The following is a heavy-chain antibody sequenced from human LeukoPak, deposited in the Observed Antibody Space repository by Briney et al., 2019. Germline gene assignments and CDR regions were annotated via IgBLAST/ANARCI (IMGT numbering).Heavy chain of an antibody. D-gene: IGHD6-13*01. J-gene: IGHJ2*01. CDR1: GGSISSYY. CDR3: ARVYYSRSYDYWYFDL. Sequence: SETLSLTCTVSGGSISSYYWSWIRQPPGKGLEWIGYIYYSGNTNYNPSLKSRVTISVDTSKNQFSLKLSSVTAADTAVYYCARVYYSRSYDYWYFDLWGRGTLVTVSS. CDR2: IYYSGNT. V-gene: IGHV4-59*01.